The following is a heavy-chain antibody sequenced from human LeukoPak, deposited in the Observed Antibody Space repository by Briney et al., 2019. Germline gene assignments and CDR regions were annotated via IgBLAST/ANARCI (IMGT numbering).Heavy chain of an antibody. J-gene: IGHJ5*02. Sequence: SETLSLTCTVSGGSISDYYWTWIRQPPGKGLEWIGHIYYSGNTIYNPSLKSRVTISVDTSKNQFSLKLTSVTTADTAVYYCAGGMGATTWFDPWGQGTLVTVSS. D-gene: IGHD1-26*01. CDR3: AGGMGATTWFDP. CDR1: GGSISDYY. CDR2: IYYSGNT. V-gene: IGHV4-59*01.